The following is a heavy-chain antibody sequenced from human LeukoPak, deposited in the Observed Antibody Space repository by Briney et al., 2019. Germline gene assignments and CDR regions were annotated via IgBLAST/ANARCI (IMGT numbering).Heavy chain of an antibody. V-gene: IGHV4-34*01. J-gene: IGHJ4*01. Sequence: SETLSLTCAVYGGSFSGYYWSWIRQPPGKGLEWIGEINHSGSTNYNPSLKSRVTISVDTSKNQFSLKLSSVTVADTAVYYCARGGGGLDYWGHGTLVTVSS. CDR1: GGSFSGYY. CDR2: INHSGST. CDR3: ARGGGGLDY. D-gene: IGHD2-15*01.